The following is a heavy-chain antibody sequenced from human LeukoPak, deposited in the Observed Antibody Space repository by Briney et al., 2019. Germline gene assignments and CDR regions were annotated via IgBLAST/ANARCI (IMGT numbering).Heavy chain of an antibody. CDR3: AKEGGYSYGPRPKPVDY. CDR1: GFTFSSYG. Sequence: GRSLRLSCAASGFTFSSYGMHWVREAPGKGLEWVAVISYDGSNKYYADSVKGRFTISRDNSKNTLYLQMNSLRAEDTAVYYCAKEGGYSYGPRPKPVDYWGQGTLVTVSS. D-gene: IGHD5-18*01. CDR2: ISYDGSNK. V-gene: IGHV3-30*18. J-gene: IGHJ4*02.